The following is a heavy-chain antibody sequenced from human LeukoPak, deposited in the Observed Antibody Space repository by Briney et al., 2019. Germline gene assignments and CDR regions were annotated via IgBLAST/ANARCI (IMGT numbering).Heavy chain of an antibody. Sequence: SETLSLACAVYGGSFSGYYWSWIRQLPGKGLEWIGEINHSGSTNYNPSLKSRVTISVDTSKNQFSLKLSSVTAADTAVYYCARAYYDSSGYYGAFDIWGQGTMVTVSS. CDR2: INHSGST. CDR1: GGSFSGYY. V-gene: IGHV4-34*01. J-gene: IGHJ3*02. D-gene: IGHD3-22*01. CDR3: ARAYYDSSGYYGAFDI.